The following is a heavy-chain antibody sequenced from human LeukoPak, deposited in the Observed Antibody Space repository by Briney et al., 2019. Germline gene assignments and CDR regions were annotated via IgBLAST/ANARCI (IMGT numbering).Heavy chain of an antibody. CDR2: ITPIVGPP. Sequence: ASVNVSCKASGGTFSSHTISWVRQAPGQGLEWMGGITPIVGPPNYAQKFQGRVTITADEFTGTAYVELSSLRTEDTAVYYCARDHWCGGDCYYFDDWGQGTLVTVSS. J-gene: IGHJ4*02. V-gene: IGHV1-69*13. CDR1: GGTFSSHT. CDR3: ARDHWCGGDCYYFDD. D-gene: IGHD2-21*02.